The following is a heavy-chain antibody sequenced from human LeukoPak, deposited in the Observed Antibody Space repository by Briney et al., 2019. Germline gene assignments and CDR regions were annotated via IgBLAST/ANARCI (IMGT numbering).Heavy chain of an antibody. J-gene: IGHJ5*02. CDR2: INHSGST. CDR1: GGSFSGYY. CDR3: ARGGGIAAAGGPYNWFDP. D-gene: IGHD6-13*01. V-gene: IGHV4-34*01. Sequence: SETLSLTCAVYGGSFSGYYWSWIRQPPGKGLEWIGEINHSGSTNYNPSLKSRVTISVDTSKNQFSLKLSSVTAADTAVYYCARGGGIAAAGGPYNWFDPWGQGTLVTVSS.